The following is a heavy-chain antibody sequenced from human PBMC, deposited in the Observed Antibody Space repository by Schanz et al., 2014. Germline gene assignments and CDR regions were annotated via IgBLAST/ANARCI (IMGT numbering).Heavy chain of an antibody. CDR3: ARSMGCSRSSCYCDY. CDR2: MNQDGSVK. D-gene: IGHD2-2*01. J-gene: IGHJ4*02. Sequence: EVQLVESGGGLVQPGGSLRLSCAASRFTFSDYWMSWVRQAPGKGLEWVANMNQDGSVKNYVDSVKGRFTISRDNAKNSLYLQMNSLRAEDTAVYYCARSMGCSRSSCYCDYWGQGTLVTVSS. CDR1: RFTFSDYW. V-gene: IGHV3-7*01.